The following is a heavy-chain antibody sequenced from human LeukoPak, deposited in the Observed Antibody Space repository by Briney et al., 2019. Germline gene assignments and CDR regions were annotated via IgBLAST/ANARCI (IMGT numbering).Heavy chain of an antibody. V-gene: IGHV3-7*01. J-gene: IGHJ3*02. CDR1: GFTFSSYW. D-gene: IGHD6-13*01. Sequence: GGSLRLSCAASGFTFSSYWMNWVRQAPGKGLEWVANIKQDGGEKYYVDSVKGRFTTSRDNAKNSLYLQMNSLRTEDTAVYYCARVDSSSWYGAFDIWGQGTMVTVSS. CDR2: IKQDGGEK. CDR3: ARVDSSSWYGAFDI.